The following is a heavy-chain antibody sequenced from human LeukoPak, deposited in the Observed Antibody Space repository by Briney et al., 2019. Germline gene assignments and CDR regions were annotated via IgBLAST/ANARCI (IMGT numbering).Heavy chain of an antibody. J-gene: IGHJ6*03. D-gene: IGHD1-26*01. CDR1: GFTFSNDW. CDR2: INSDGSST. V-gene: IGHV3-74*01. Sequence: GGSLRLSCAASGFTFSNDWMHWVRQAPGKGLVWVSRINSDGSSTSYADSVKGRFTISRDNAKNTLYLQMNSLSAEATAVYYCARVSSGSYFGYYYYYMDVWGKGTTVTVSS. CDR3: ARVSSGSYFGYYYYYMDV.